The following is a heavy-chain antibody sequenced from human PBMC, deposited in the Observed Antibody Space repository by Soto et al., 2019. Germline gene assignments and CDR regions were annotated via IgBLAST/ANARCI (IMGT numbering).Heavy chain of an antibody. V-gene: IGHV3-23*01. CDR1: GFTFSSYA. D-gene: IGHD2-15*01. CDR2: ISGSGGST. J-gene: IGHJ6*03. CDR3: AKVGEGYCSGGSCYGPYYYYYMDV. Sequence: GGSLRLSCAASGFTFSSYAMSWVRQAPGKGLEWVSAISGSGGSTYYADSVKGRFTISRDNSKNTLYLQMNSLRAEDTAVYYCAKVGEGYCSGGSCYGPYYYYYMDVWGKGTTVTVSS.